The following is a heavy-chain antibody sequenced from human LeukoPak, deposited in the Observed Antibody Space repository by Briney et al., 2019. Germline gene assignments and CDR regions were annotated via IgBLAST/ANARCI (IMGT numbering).Heavy chain of an antibody. CDR1: GFTFEDHV. Sequence: GGSLRLSCAASGFTFEDHVMHWVRQAPGKGLEWVSSISWSGDRMGYADAVKGRFTISRDNAKNSLFLQMNSLRAEDTAVYYCARDPEAKSGYYTSPYFDYWGQGTLVTVSS. D-gene: IGHD3-3*01. J-gene: IGHJ4*02. CDR3: ARDPEAKSGYYTSPYFDY. CDR2: ISWSGDRM. V-gene: IGHV3-9*01.